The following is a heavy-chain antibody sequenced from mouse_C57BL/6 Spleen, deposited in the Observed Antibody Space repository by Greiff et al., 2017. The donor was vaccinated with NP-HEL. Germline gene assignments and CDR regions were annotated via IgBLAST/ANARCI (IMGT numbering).Heavy chain of an antibody. Sequence: EVKLVESGGGLVKPGGSLKLSCAASGFTFSDYGMHWVRQAPEKGLEWVAYISSGSSTIYYADTVKGRFTISRDNAKNTLFLQMTSLRSEDTAMYYCARDYYGSSPWLAYWGQGALVTVSA. V-gene: IGHV5-17*01. CDR1: GFTFSDYG. J-gene: IGHJ3*01. CDR2: ISSGSSTI. D-gene: IGHD1-1*01. CDR3: ARDYYGSSPWLAY.